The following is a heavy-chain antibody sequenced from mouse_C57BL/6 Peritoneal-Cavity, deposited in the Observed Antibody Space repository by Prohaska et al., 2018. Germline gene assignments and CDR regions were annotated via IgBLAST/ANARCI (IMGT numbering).Heavy chain of an antibody. CDR2: INPNNGGT. Sequence: HRKSLEWIGDINPNNGGTSYNQKFKGKATLTVDKSSSTAYMELRSLTSEDSAVYYCARPSHYYGSSHWYFDVWGTGTTVTVSS. V-gene: IGHV1-26*01. CDR3: ARPSHYYGSSHWYFDV. D-gene: IGHD1-1*01. J-gene: IGHJ1*03.